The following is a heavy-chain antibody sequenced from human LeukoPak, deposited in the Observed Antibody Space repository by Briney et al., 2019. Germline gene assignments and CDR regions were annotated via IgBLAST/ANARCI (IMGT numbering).Heavy chain of an antibody. D-gene: IGHD2-15*01. CDR1: GFTFSSYG. Sequence: GGSLRLPCAASGFTFSSYGMHWVRQAPGKGLEWVAAIWYDGSNKYYADSVKGRFTISRDNSKNTLYLQMNSLRAEDTAVYYCARDRERYCSGGSCYFDYWGQGTLVTVSS. CDR2: IWYDGSNK. J-gene: IGHJ4*02. V-gene: IGHV3-33*01. CDR3: ARDRERYCSGGSCYFDY.